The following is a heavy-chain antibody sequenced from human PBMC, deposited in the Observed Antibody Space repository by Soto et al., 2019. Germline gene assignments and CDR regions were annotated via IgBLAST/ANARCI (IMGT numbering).Heavy chain of an antibody. Sequence: PGGSLRLSCAASGFTFSSYAMSWVRQAPGKGLEWVSGISGSGYSTYYADSVKGRFTISRDNSKNTLYLQMNSLRAEDTAVYYCAKDFDRGYSGMYGMDVWGQGTTVTVSS. CDR1: GFTFSSYA. V-gene: IGHV3-23*01. CDR2: ISGSGYST. D-gene: IGHD2-15*01. J-gene: IGHJ6*02. CDR3: AKDFDRGYSGMYGMDV.